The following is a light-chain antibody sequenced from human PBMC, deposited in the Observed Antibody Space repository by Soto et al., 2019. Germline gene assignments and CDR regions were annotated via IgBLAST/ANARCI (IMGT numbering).Light chain of an antibody. CDR3: QSYDTGLSGWA. Sequence: QSVLTQPASVSGSPGQSITISCTGTFSNVESNALVSWFQQHPGNVPKLVIYEGTKRPSGVSRRFSGSQSGNTASLAITGLQDEDEGDYYCQSYDTGLSGWAFGGGTKLTVL. CDR1: FSNVESNAL. V-gene: IGLV2-14*02. J-gene: IGLJ3*02. CDR2: EGT.